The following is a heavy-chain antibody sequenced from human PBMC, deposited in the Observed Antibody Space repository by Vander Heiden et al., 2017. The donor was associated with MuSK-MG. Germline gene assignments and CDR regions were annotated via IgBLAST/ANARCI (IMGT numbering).Heavy chain of an antibody. V-gene: IGHV4-59*01. Sequence: QVQLQESGPGLVKPSETLSLICTVSGDSISSYYWSWIRQPPGKGLEWIGYFYYGGYTKDSPSLKSRVAISADTSKNQVSLRLTSVTAADTAVYYCAREGSGFGGSPYYYFDFWGQGTLGTVSS. CDR2: FYYGGYT. CDR3: AREGSGFGGSPYYYFDF. D-gene: IGHD3-16*01. J-gene: IGHJ4*02. CDR1: GDSISSYY.